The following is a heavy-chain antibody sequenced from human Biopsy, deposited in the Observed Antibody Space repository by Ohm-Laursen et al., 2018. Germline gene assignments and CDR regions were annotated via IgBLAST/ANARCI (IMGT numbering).Heavy chain of an antibody. J-gene: IGHJ5*01. CDR3: AREQPALSGGGSWFDS. V-gene: IGHV3-74*01. CDR2: INIDGSTT. CDR1: GFSFSSYW. Sequence: SLRLSCAASGFSFSSYWMHWVRQGPGKGLVWVSRINIDGSTTRYADSVKGRFTISRDNPKNSLYQQMNSLRADDSAVYFCAREQPALSGGGSWFDSWGQGTLVIVSS. D-gene: IGHD6-19*01.